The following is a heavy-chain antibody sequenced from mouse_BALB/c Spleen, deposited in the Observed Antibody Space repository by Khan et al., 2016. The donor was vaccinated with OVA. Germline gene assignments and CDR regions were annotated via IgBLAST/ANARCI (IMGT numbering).Heavy chain of an antibody. CDR3: ARGNYYGYAMDY. D-gene: IGHD1-1*01. V-gene: IGHV3-2*02. J-gene: IGHJ4*01. CDR2: ISYSGST. Sequence: VQLKQSGPGLVKPFQSLSLTCTVTGYSITSNYAWNWIRQFPGNKLEWVGYISYSGSTSYNPSLKSRISINRDPSKNQFFLQLNSVTTEDTATYYCARGNYYGYAMDYWGQGTSVTVSS. CDR1: GYSITSNYA.